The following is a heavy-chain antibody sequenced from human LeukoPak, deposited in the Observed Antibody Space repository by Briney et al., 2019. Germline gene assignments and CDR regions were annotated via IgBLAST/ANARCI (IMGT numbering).Heavy chain of an antibody. Sequence: PGGSLRLSCAASGFTFSTYGMNWVRQAPGMGLEWVSYISTSSSTIYYADSVKGRFTISRDNAKNSLYLQMNSLRAEDTAVYYCARVPYYGGHSGEDYWGQGTLVTVSS. CDR3: ARVPYYGGHSGEDY. J-gene: IGHJ4*02. CDR1: GFTFSTYG. V-gene: IGHV3-48*01. CDR2: ISTSSSTI. D-gene: IGHD2-21*02.